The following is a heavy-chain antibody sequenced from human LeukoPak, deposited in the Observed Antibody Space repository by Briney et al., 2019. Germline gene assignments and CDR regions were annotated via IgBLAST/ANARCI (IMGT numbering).Heavy chain of an antibody. CDR1: GFTFSPYS. Sequence: GGSLRLSCAASGFTFSPYSMNWVRQAPGKGLEWVSSVSSRSSYINYADSVKGRFTISRDDAKNSLYLQMNSLRAEDTAVYYCARDNLVATPGLFDPWGQGTLVTVSP. J-gene: IGHJ5*02. CDR3: ARDNLVATPGLFDP. CDR2: VSSRSSYI. V-gene: IGHV3-21*01. D-gene: IGHD2-21*02.